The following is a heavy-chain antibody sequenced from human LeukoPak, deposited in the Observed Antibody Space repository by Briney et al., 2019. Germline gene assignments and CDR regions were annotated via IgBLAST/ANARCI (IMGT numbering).Heavy chain of an antibody. CDR2: IYTSGST. D-gene: IGHD7-27*01. CDR3: ARVRLTGDGAHFDY. V-gene: IGHV4-4*07. CDR1: GGSISSYY. Sequence: SQTLSLTCTVSGGSISSYYWSWIRQPAGKGLEWIGRIYTSGSTNYNPSLKSRVTMSVDTSKNQFSLKLSSVTAADTAVYYCARVRLTGDGAHFDYWGQGTLVTVSS. J-gene: IGHJ4*02.